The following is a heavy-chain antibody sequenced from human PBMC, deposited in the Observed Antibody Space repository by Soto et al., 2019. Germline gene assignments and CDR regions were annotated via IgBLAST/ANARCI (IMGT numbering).Heavy chain of an antibody. D-gene: IGHD3-10*01. CDR3: ARDVYDGSGSPYPAY. CDR1: GGSMSEYF. V-gene: IGHV4-59*01. CDR2: IYYLGST. J-gene: IGHJ4*02. Sequence: SETLSLTCSVSGGSMSEYFWSWIRQSPGKGLEWIGYIYYLGSTDYTPSLKNRVTISVDTSKRQFSLRLTSLTAADTAVYYCARDVYDGSGSPYPAYWGPGTQVTVS.